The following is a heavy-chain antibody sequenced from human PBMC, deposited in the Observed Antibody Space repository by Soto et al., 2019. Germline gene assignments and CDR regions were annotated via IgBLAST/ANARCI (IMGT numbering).Heavy chain of an antibody. CDR1: GDSVSSNSAA. Sequence: SQTLSLTCAISGDSVSSNSAAWNWIRLSPSRGLEWLGRTYYRSKWSNDYANSVRRRLSIRPDTSKNQFSLQLNSVTPDDTAVYYCARAFCSNLLRHYGMDVSGQGTTVTGS. CDR3: ARAFCSNLLRHYGMDV. D-gene: IGHD2-21*01. CDR2: TYYRSKWSN. J-gene: IGHJ6*02. V-gene: IGHV6-1*01.